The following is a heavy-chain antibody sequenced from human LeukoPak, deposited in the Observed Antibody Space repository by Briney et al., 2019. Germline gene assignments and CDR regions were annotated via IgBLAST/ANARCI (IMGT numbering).Heavy chain of an antibody. CDR3: ATKALRFLEWLFPDY. Sequence: GASVKVSCKVSGYTLTELSMHWVRQAPGKGLEWMGGFDPEDGETIYAQKFQGRVTMTEDTSTDTAYMELSSLRSEDTAVYYCATKALRFLEWLFPDYWGQGTLVTVSS. CDR1: GYTLTELS. D-gene: IGHD3-3*01. CDR2: FDPEDGET. V-gene: IGHV1-24*01. J-gene: IGHJ4*02.